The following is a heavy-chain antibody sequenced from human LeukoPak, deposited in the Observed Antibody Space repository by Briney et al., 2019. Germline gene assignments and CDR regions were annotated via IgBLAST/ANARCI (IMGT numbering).Heavy chain of an antibody. D-gene: IGHD2-2*01. CDR3: ARDPVVVVPAARVGYYYGMDV. Sequence: SETLSLTCTVSGGSVSSGSYYWSWMRQPPGKGLEWIGYIYYSGSTNYNPSLKSRVTISVDTSKNQFSLKLSSVTAADTAVYYCARDPVVVVPAARVGYYYGMDVWGKGTTVTVSS. CDR2: IYYSGST. CDR1: GGSVSSGSYY. V-gene: IGHV4-61*01. J-gene: IGHJ6*04.